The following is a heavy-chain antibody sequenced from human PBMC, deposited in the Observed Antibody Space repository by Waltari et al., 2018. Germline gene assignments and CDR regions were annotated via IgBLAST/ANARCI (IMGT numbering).Heavy chain of an antibody. Sequence: EVQLVESGGGLVQPGRSLRLSCAASGFTFDDYAMPWVRQAPGKGLEWVSGISWNSGSIGYADSVKGRFTISRDNAKNSLYLQMNSLRAEDTALYYCAKASTGQYYYFDYWGQGTLVTVSS. CDR1: GFTFDDYA. J-gene: IGHJ4*02. V-gene: IGHV3-9*01. CDR2: ISWNSGSI. CDR3: AKASTGQYYYFDY.